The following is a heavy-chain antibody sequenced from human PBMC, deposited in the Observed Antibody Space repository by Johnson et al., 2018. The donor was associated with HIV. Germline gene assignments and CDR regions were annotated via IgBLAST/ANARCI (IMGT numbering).Heavy chain of an antibody. Sequence: QVQLVESGGGVVQPGRSLRLSCAASGFTFSSYDMHWVRQAPGKGLEWVAVIWYDGSNKYYADSVKGRFTISRDNSKNTLYLQRNSLRAEDTAVYYCAKDLETGDDYVWGSYQLGAFDIRGQGTMVTVSS. CDR3: AKDLETGDDYVWGSYQLGAFDI. V-gene: IGHV3-33*06. J-gene: IGHJ3*02. D-gene: IGHD3-16*02. CDR2: IWYDGSNK. CDR1: GFTFSSYD.